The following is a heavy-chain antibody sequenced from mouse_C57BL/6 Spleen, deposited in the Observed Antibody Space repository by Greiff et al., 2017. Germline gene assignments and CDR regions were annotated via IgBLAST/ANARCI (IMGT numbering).Heavy chain of an antibody. D-gene: IGHD1-1*01. CDR3: AREGFLTTVVGRGYFDV. CDR1: GYTFTSYW. Sequence: QVQLQQPGAELVRPGSSVKLSCKASGYTFTSYWMHWVTQRPIQGLEWIGNIDPSDSEPHYNQKFKDKATLTVDKSSRTAYMQLSSLTSEDSAVYYWAREGFLTTVVGRGYFDVWGTGTTGTVSS. V-gene: IGHV1-52*01. J-gene: IGHJ1*03. CDR2: IDPSDSEP.